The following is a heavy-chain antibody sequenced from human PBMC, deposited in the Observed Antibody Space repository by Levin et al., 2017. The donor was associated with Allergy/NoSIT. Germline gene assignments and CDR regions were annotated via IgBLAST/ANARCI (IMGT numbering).Heavy chain of an antibody. V-gene: IGHV3-20*04. CDR1: GFTFDDYG. Sequence: GESLKISCAASGFTFDDYGMSWVRQAPGKGLEWVSGINWNGGSTGYADSVKGRFTISRDNAKNSLYLQMNSLRAEDTALYYCARAVDKVVRGVYYFDYWGQGTLVTVSS. D-gene: IGHD3-10*01. CDR2: INWNGGST. J-gene: IGHJ4*02. CDR3: ARAVDKVVRGVYYFDY.